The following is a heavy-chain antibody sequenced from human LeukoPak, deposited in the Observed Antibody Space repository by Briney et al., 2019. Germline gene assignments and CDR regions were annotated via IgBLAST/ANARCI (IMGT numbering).Heavy chain of an antibody. J-gene: IGHJ4*02. Sequence: GGSLRLSCAASGFTFSSYAMSWVRQAPGKGLEWVSAISGSGGSTYYADSVKGRFTISRDNSKNTLYLQMNSLRAEDTAVYYCAKDDNYDYVWGSYRLDYWGQGTLVTVSS. CDR2: ISGSGGST. D-gene: IGHD3-16*02. CDR1: GFTFSSYA. CDR3: AKDDNYDYVWGSYRLDY. V-gene: IGHV3-23*01.